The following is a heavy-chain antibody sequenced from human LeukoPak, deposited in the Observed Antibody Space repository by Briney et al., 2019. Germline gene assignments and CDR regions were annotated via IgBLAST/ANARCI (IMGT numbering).Heavy chain of an antibody. CDR1: GYTFTGYY. Sequence: ASVKVSCKASGYTFTGYYMHWVRQAPGQGLEWMGWINPNSGGTNYAQKFQGRVTMTRDTSISTAYMELSRLRSDDTAVYYCVRLGSSGYYYFDYWGQGTLVTVSS. D-gene: IGHD3-22*01. V-gene: IGHV1-2*02. J-gene: IGHJ4*02. CDR2: INPNSGGT. CDR3: VRLGSSGYYYFDY.